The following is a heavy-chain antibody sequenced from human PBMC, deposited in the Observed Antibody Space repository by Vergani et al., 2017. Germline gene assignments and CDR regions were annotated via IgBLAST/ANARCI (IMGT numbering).Heavy chain of an antibody. V-gene: IGHV3-21*01. CDR3: ARWPGVVNAPLADY. Sequence: EVQLVESGGGLVKPGGSLRLSCAASGFTFSSYSMNWVRQAPGKGLEWVSSISSSSSYIYYADSVKGRFTISRDNAKNSLCLQMNSLRAEDTAVYYCARWPGVVNAPLADYWGQGTLVTVSS. CDR2: ISSSSSYI. CDR1: GFTFSSYS. J-gene: IGHJ4*02. D-gene: IGHD2-2*01.